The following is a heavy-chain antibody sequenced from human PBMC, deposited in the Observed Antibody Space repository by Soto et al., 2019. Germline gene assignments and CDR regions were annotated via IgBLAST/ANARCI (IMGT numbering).Heavy chain of an antibody. CDR3: ARDSYSSLFDS. V-gene: IGHV3-21*01. D-gene: IGHD6-19*01. Sequence: GVSLRLSWVPSGITLVSLSIIWVRQPAGKVLERISSTTTDNDYISYADTVKGRYTISRGNAKNSLFLQMNSLRAEDTALYFCARDSYSSLFDSWGQGPLVTVSS. CDR2: TTTDNDYI. J-gene: IGHJ5*01. CDR1: GITLVSLS.